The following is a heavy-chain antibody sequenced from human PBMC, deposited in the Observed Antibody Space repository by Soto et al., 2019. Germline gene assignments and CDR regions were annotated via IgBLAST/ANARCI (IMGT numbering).Heavy chain of an antibody. CDR1: GDSINNGGHY. V-gene: IGHV4-31*03. Sequence: QVQLQESGPGLVKPSQTLSLTCNVSGDSINNGGHYWSWIRQPPGKGLEWIGFIYYSGTTYYNPSLKSRVTISVHTSKIQFSLKLNSVTAADTAVYYCAGAAYNYGPFDSWGQGTLVTVSS. CDR2: IYYSGTT. CDR3: AGAAYNYGPFDS. J-gene: IGHJ4*02. D-gene: IGHD5-18*01.